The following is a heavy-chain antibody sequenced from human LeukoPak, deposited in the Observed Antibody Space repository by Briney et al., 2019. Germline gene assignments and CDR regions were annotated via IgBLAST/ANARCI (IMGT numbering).Heavy chain of an antibody. Sequence: GGSLRLSCAASGFTFSSYAMSWVRQAPGKGLEWVAVIWYDGSNKYYADSVKGRFTISRDNSKNTLYLQMNSLRAEDTAVYYCVRGGCSSTSCYDGWGQGTLVTVSS. D-gene: IGHD2-2*01. V-gene: IGHV3-33*08. CDR2: IWYDGSNK. CDR1: GFTFSSYA. CDR3: VRGGCSSTSCYDG. J-gene: IGHJ4*02.